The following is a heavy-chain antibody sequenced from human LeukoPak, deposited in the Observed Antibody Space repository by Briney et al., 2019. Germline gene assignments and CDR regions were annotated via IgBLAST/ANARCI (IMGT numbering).Heavy chain of an antibody. V-gene: IGHV4-59*01. CDR2: IYYSGDT. D-gene: IGHD2-2*02. CDR1: GTSISNYY. CDR3: ARGTTRYTTTYYFDY. Sequence: SETLSLTCTVSGTSISNYYWSWIRQPPGKGLEWIGYIYYSGDTNYNPSLKSRVTMSVDASKNQFSLKLSSLTAADTAVFYCARGTTRYTTTYYFDYWGQGTLVTVSS. J-gene: IGHJ4*02.